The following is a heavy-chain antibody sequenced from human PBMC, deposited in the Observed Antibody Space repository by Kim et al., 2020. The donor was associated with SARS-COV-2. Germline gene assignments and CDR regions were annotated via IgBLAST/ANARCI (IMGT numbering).Heavy chain of an antibody. D-gene: IGHD3-10*01. CDR2: ISWDGGST. CDR1: GFTFDDYT. CDR3: AKEALDGSGSNYYGMDV. V-gene: IGHV3-43*01. Sequence: GGSLRLSFAASGFTFDDYTMHWVRQAPGKGLEWVSLISWDGGSTYYADSVKGRFTISRDNSKNSLYLQMNSLRTEDTALYYCAKEALDGSGSNYYGMDVWGQGTTVTVSS. J-gene: IGHJ6*02.